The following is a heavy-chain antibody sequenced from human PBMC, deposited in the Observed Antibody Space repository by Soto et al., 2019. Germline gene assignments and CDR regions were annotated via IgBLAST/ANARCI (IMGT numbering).Heavy chain of an antibody. CDR1: GFSLSTSGVA. D-gene: IGHD6-13*01. Sequence: QITLKESGPTLGKPTQTLTLTCTFSGFSLSTSGVAVGWIRQPPGKALEWLAIIFWDEDKRYRPSLKSRLTITKDISKNQVVLTMTNMDPVDAATYYCARSPYSSSSKGAFDIWGQGTMVTVSS. CDR3: ARSPYSSSSKGAFDI. J-gene: IGHJ3*02. V-gene: IGHV2-5*02. CDR2: IFWDEDK.